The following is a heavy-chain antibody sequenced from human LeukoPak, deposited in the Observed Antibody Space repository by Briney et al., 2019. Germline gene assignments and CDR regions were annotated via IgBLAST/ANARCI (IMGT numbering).Heavy chain of an antibody. Sequence: GGSLRLSCAASGFTFSNYAMNWIRQSPVKGLQWLAAISVDGSATNYADSVKGRFTISRDNSRNTLYLEMDSLRPEDTAVYYCARDFGYWGQGTLVTVSS. J-gene: IGHJ4*02. CDR2: ISVDGSAT. CDR3: ARDFGY. CDR1: GFTFSNYA. D-gene: IGHD3-10*01. V-gene: IGHV3-30*04.